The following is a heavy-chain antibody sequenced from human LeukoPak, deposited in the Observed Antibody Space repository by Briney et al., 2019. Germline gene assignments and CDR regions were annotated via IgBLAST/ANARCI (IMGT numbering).Heavy chain of an antibody. V-gene: IGHV3-9*01. CDR3: AKPLDYYDSSGPFNY. D-gene: IGHD3-22*01. CDR1: GFTFDDYA. J-gene: IGHJ4*02. CDR2: ISWNSGSI. Sequence: SGGSLRLSCAASGFTFDDYAMHWVRQAPGKGLEWVSGISWNSGSIGYADSVKGRFTISRDNAKNSLYLQVNSLRAEDTALYYCAKPLDYYDSSGPFNYWGQGTLVTVSS.